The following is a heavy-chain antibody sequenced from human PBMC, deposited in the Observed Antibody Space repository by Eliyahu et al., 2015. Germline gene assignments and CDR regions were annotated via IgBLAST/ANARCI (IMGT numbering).Heavy chain of an antibody. CDR1: GFSLSNARMG. V-gene: IGHV2-26*01. CDR2: IFSNDEK. J-gene: IGHJ4*02. Sequence: QVTLKESGPVLVKPTETLTLTCTVSGFSLSNARMGGSWXRQPPGKALEWLAHIFSNDEKSYSTSLKSRLTISKDTSKSQVVLTMTNMDPVDTATYYCARIRGPYCSGGSCYSYFDYWGQGTLVTVSS. CDR3: ARIRGPYCSGGSCYSYFDY. D-gene: IGHD2-15*01.